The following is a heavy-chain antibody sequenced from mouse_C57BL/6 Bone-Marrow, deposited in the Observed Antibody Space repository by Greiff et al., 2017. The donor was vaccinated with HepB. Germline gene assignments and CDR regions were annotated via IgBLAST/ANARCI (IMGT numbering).Heavy chain of an antibody. CDR3: ARCLLLRYFDY. CDR2: IDPSDSYT. J-gene: IGHJ2*01. V-gene: IGHV1-50*01. Sequence: VQLQQPGAELVKPGASVKLSCKASGYTFTSYWMQWVKQRPGQGLEWIGEIDPSDSYTNYNQKFKGKATLTVDTSSSTAYMQRSSLTSEDSAVYYCARCLLLRYFDYWGQGTTLTVSS. CDR1: GYTFTSYW. D-gene: IGHD1-1*01.